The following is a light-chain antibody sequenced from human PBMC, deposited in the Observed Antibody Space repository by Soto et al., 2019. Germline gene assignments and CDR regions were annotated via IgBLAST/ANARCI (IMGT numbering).Light chain of an antibody. CDR2: WAS. CDR1: QRVLYSSNNKNY. Sequence: DIVMTQSPDSLAVSLGERATINCKSSQRVLYSSNNKNYLAWYQQRPGQPPKLLIYWASTRESGVPDRFSGSGSGTDFTLTITSLQAEDVAVYYCQQYESTPPTFGQGTKLEIK. J-gene: IGKJ2*01. CDR3: QQYESTPPT. V-gene: IGKV4-1*01.